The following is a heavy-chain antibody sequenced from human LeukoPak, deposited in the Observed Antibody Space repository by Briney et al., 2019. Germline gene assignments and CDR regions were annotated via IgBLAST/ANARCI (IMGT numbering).Heavy chain of an antibody. Sequence: SETLSLTCTVSGGSISSYYWSWIRQPPGKGLEWIGYIYYSGSTNYNPSLKSRVTISVDTSKNQFSLKLSSVTAADTAVYYRVRVVPAAYDAFDIWGQGTMVTVSS. D-gene: IGHD2-2*01. CDR1: GGSISSYY. V-gene: IGHV4-59*01. J-gene: IGHJ3*02. CDR2: IYYSGST. CDR3: VRVVPAAYDAFDI.